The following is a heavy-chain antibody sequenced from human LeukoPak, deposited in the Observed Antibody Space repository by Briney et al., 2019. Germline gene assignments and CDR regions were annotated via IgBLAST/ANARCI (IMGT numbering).Heavy chain of an antibody. Sequence: GGSLRLSCAASGFTFSTYAMTWVRQAPGKGLEWVSGISGSGGSTYYAGSVKGRFTISRDNSKNTLYLQMNSLRAEDTAVYYCAKAASDFWGALGYWGQGTLVTVSS. D-gene: IGHD3-3*01. V-gene: IGHV3-23*01. CDR2: ISGSGGST. J-gene: IGHJ4*02. CDR3: AKAASDFWGALGY. CDR1: GFTFSTYA.